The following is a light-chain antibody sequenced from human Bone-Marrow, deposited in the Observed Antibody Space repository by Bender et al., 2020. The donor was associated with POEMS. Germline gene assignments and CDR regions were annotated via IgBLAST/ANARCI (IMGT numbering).Light chain of an antibody. CDR3: CSYGGTRTWV. CDR2: FVT. CDR1: SSDIGGHNY. V-gene: IGLV2-11*01. Sequence: QSALTQPRSVSGSPGRSVTISCSGASSDIGGHNYVSWYQQHPGKAPKLIIYFVTERPSGVPYRFSGSKSGNTASLRISELQAEDEADYFCCSYGGTRTWVFGGGTKLTVL. J-gene: IGLJ3*02.